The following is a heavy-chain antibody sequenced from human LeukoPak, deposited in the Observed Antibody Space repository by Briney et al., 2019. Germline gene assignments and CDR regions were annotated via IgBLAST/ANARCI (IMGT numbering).Heavy chain of an antibody. CDR3: AKPPYDSSGYYQSTFDY. D-gene: IGHD3-22*01. CDR2: MSYDGSKE. V-gene: IGHV3-30*18. Sequence: GGSLRLSCAASGFSFSSYGMHWVRQAPGKGLEWVAVMSYDGSKEYYADFVKGRFTISRDNSKNTLYLQMNSLRAEDTAVYYCAKPPYDSSGYYQSTFDYWGQGTLVTVSS. CDR1: GFSFSSYG. J-gene: IGHJ4*02.